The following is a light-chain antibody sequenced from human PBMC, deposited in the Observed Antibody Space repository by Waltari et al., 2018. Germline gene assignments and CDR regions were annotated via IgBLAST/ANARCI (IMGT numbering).Light chain of an antibody. CDR3: QQSDSLPGT. Sequence: ETVLTQFPGTLSLSPGHSAPLSCRASQTLSRSHLAGSKQKPGRSPRLLIYGASKRATGVPDRFSGSGSGTDFSLTISSLEPEDLAVYYCQQSDSLPGTFGQGTKLEIK. V-gene: IGKV3-20*01. CDR1: QTLSRSH. J-gene: IGKJ2*01. CDR2: GAS.